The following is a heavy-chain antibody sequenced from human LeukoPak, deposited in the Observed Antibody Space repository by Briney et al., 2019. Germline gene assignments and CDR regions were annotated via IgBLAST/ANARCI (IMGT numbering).Heavy chain of an antibody. Sequence: SETLSLTCTVSGGSISISFWSWIRQPPGKGLEWIGYIYDSGSTDYNPSLKSRVTMSIDTSKNQFSLKLSSVTAADTAVYYCARQTASGWYPFGHWGQGTLVTVSS. V-gene: IGHV4-59*08. CDR3: ARQTASGWYPFGH. D-gene: IGHD6-19*01. J-gene: IGHJ4*02. CDR1: GGSISISF. CDR2: IYDSGST.